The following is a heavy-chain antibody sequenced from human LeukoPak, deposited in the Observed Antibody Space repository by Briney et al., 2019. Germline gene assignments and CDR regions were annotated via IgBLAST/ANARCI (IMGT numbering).Heavy chain of an antibody. D-gene: IGHD2-15*01. CDR1: GFTVSSYY. CDR3: GRDLRGYFDY. Sequence: PGGSLRLSCAASGFTVSSYYMSWVRQAPGKGLEWVSVIYSGGGTYYSDSAKSGLSISRDNTTNTPHLQKNNLRAEDTAVVYFGRDLRGYFDYWGQGTLVTVSS. J-gene: IGHJ4*02. V-gene: IGHV3-53*01. CDR2: IYSGGGT.